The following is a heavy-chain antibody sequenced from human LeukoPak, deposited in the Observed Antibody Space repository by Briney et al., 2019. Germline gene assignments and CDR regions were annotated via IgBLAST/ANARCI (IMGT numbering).Heavy chain of an antibody. V-gene: IGHV4-34*01. CDR2: INHSGST. CDR3: ARGNIAASTFDY. J-gene: IGHJ4*02. D-gene: IGHD6-13*01. Sequence: PSETLSLTCAVYGGSFSGYYWSWIRQPPRKGLEWIGEINHSGSTNYNPSLKSRVTISVDTSKNQFSLKLSSVTAADTAVYYCARGNIAASTFDYWGQGTLVTVSS. CDR1: GGSFSGYY.